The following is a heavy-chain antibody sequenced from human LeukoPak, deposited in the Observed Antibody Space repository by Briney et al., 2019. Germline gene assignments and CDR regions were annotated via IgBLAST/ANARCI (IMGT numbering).Heavy chain of an antibody. J-gene: IGHJ4*02. CDR3: ARWGHFDTSGYFVVDY. V-gene: IGHV4-59*01. D-gene: IGHD5-12*01. CDR1: DGSISSYY. CDR2: IHYSGST. Sequence: SETLSLTCSISDGSISSYYWNWIRQSPGKGLEWIGHIHYSGSTHYNPSLQSRVSISIDTSKKHFSLNLRSVTAVDTAVYYCARWGHFDTSGYFVVDYWGQGTLVTVSS.